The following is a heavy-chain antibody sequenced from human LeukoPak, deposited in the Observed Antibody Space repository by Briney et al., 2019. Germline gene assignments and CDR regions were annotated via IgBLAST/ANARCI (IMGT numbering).Heavy chain of an antibody. Sequence: ASVKVSCKASGGTFSSYAISWVRQAPGQGLEWMGWINPNSGGTNYAQKFQGRVTMTRDTSISTAYMELSRLRSEDTAVYYCARANDRSYWDFDYWGQGTLVTVSS. CDR3: ARANDRSYWDFDY. D-gene: IGHD1-26*01. V-gene: IGHV1-2*02. J-gene: IGHJ4*02. CDR1: GGTFSSYA. CDR2: INPNSGGT.